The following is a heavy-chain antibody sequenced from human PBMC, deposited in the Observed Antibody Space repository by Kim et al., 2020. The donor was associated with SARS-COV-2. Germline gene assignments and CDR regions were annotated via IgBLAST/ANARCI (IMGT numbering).Heavy chain of an antibody. J-gene: IGHJ4*02. CDR1: GGSISSSNW. V-gene: IGHV4-4*02. CDR3: ATTRYSSGWSLRYYFDY. Sequence: SETLSLTCAVSGGSISSSNWWSWVRQPPGKGLEWIGEIYHSGSTNYNPSLKSRVTISVDKSKNQFSLKLSSVTAADTAVYYCATTRYSSGWSLRYYFDYWGQGTLVTVSS. D-gene: IGHD6-19*01. CDR2: IYHSGST.